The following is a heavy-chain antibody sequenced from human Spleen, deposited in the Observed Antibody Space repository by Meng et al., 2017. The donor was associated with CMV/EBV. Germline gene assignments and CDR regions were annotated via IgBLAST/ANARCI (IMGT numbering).Heavy chain of an antibody. D-gene: IGHD2-21*02. CDR2: IYYSGST. J-gene: IGHJ5*02. CDR3: ARDRRLQWFYH. Sequence: LRLSCTVSGGSISSGDYYWSWIRQPPGKGLEWIGYIYYSGSTYYNPSLKSRVTISVDTSKNQVSLRVTSVTAADTAVYYCARDRRLQWFYHWGQGTLVTVSS. CDR1: GGSISSGDYY. V-gene: IGHV4-30-4*08.